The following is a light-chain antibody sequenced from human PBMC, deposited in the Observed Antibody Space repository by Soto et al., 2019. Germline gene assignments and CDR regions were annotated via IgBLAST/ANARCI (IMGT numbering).Light chain of an antibody. CDR1: SSDVGVYDY. J-gene: IGLJ2*01. Sequence: QSALTQPASVSGSPGQSITISCTGTSSDVGVYDYVSWYQQHPGKAPKLLIYDVSNRPAGISNHFPGSKSGNTASLTISGLQAEDEADYYCSSYTTSATRVFGGGTKVTVL. CDR3: SSYTTSATRV. CDR2: DVS. V-gene: IGLV2-14*03.